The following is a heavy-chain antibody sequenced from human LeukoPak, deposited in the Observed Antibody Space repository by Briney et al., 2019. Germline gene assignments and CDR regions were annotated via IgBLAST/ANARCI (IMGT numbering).Heavy chain of an antibody. V-gene: IGHV3-23*01. CDR2: ISGSGGST. D-gene: IGHD2-2*01. CDR1: GFTFSSYA. Sequence: GGSLRLSCAASGFTFSSYAMSWVRQAPGKGLEWVSAISGSGGSTYYADSVKGRFTISRDNSKNTLYLQMNSLRAEDTAVYYCAKEPIVVVPAAVPFFDYWGQGTLVTVPS. J-gene: IGHJ4*02. CDR3: AKEPIVVVPAAVPFFDY.